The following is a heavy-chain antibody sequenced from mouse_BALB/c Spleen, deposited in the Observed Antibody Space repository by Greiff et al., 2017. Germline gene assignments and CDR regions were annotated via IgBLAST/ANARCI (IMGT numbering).Heavy chain of an antibody. Sequence: EVKLMESGGGLVKPGGSLKLSCAASGFTFSSYAMSWVRQSPEKRLEWVAEISSGGSYTYYPDTVTGRFTISRDNAKNTLYLEMSSLRSEDTAMYYCARRKERPYYYAMDYWGQGTSVTVSS. CDR3: ARRKERPYYYAMDY. CDR2: ISSGGSYT. V-gene: IGHV5-9-4*01. J-gene: IGHJ4*01. D-gene: IGHD2-14*01. CDR1: GFTFSSYA.